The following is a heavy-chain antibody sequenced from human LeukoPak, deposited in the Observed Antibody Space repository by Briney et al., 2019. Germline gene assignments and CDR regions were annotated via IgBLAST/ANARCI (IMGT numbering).Heavy chain of an antibody. V-gene: IGHV4-59*01. J-gene: IGHJ3*02. CDR2: IYYSGST. CDR3: ARDSLIGSGSQVFDAFDI. CDR1: GGSISSYY. Sequence: SETLSLTCTVSGGSISSYYWSWIRQPPGKGLEWIGYIYYSGSTNYNPSLKSRVTISVDTSKNQFSLKLSSVTAADTAVYYCARDSLIGSGSQVFDAFDIWGQGTMVTVSS. D-gene: IGHD3-10*01.